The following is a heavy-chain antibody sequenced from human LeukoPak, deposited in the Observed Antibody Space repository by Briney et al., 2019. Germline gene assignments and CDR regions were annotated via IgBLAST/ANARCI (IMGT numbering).Heavy chain of an antibody. CDR1: GFTFSSYG. Sequence: PGRSLRLSCAASGFTFSSYGMHWVRQAPGKGLEWVAVISYDGSNKYYADSVKGLFTISRDNSKNTLYLQMNSLRVEDTAVYYCAKSSLTSWDWPNDYWGQGTLVTVSS. J-gene: IGHJ4*02. V-gene: IGHV3-30*18. D-gene: IGHD3/OR15-3a*01. CDR2: ISYDGSNK. CDR3: AKSSLTSWDWPNDY.